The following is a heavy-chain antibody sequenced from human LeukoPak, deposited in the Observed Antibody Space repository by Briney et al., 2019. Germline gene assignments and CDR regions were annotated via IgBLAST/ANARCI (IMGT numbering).Heavy chain of an antibody. V-gene: IGHV3-30*18. D-gene: IGHD3-22*01. Sequence: PGRSLRLSCAASGFTFSSYGMHWVRQAPGKGLERVAVISYDGSNKYYADSVKGRFTISRDNSKNTLYLQMNSLRAEDTAVYYCAKDRYYDSSGYYGVSYFDYWGQGTLVTVSS. CDR2: ISYDGSNK. CDR3: AKDRYYDSSGYYGVSYFDY. J-gene: IGHJ4*02. CDR1: GFTFSSYG.